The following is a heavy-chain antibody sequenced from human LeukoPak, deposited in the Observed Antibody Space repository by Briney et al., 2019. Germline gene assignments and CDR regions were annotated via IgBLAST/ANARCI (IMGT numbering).Heavy chain of an antibody. Sequence: GSPRLSCAASGFMFSSNWMSWVRLAPGKGLEWVANIKEDGTEAYYVDSVKGRFTISRDNAKNSLYLQMNSLRVEDTAVYYCAKEGRSLQTYWGQGTLVAVSS. CDR3: AKEGRSLQTY. CDR2: IKEDGTEA. D-gene: IGHD5-24*01. CDR1: GFMFSSNW. V-gene: IGHV3-7*03. J-gene: IGHJ4*02.